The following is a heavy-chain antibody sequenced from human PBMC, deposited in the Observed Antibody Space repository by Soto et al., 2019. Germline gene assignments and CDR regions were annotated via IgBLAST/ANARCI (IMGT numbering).Heavy chain of an antibody. CDR1: GYNFAGYW. Sequence: GESLKISCKGSGYNFAGYWIAWVRQMPGKGLELMGIIYPSDSDTRYRPSFQGQVTISADKSISSAYLQWGSLRASDTAMYYCARGGVSTRTFDYWGQGXPVTVPS. J-gene: IGHJ4*02. CDR3: ARGGVSTRTFDY. V-gene: IGHV5-51*03. CDR2: IYPSDSDT. D-gene: IGHD3-3*01.